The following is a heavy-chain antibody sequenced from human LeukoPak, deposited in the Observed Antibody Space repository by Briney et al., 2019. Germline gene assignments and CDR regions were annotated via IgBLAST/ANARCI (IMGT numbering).Heavy chain of an antibody. CDR2: ITSSSSNI. V-gene: IGHV3-48*01. CDR3: AGVVNPPHSHMDV. Sequence: GGSLRLSCAASGFTFSLYNMIWVRQAPGKGLESVSYITSSSSNIYVADSVRGRFTISRDNAKNSLYLEMNSLRAEDTAVYYCAGVVNPPHSHMDVWGRGTTVTVSS. D-gene: IGHD3-22*01. CDR1: GFTFSLYN. J-gene: IGHJ6*03.